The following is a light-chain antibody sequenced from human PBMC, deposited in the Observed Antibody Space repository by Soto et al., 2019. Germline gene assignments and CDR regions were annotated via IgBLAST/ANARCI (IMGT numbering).Light chain of an antibody. CDR1: EDIDTS. Sequence: DIQMTQSPSTLSISLGDRITITCRASEDIDTSLAWFQQRPGKAPKVLIAGASGLMNGVPSTFSGSGSGTEFALTISSVQPDDFATYFCQHYDTFSWKFGQVIKVDIK. CDR3: QHYDTFSWK. CDR2: GAS. V-gene: IGKV1-5*01. J-gene: IGKJ1*01.